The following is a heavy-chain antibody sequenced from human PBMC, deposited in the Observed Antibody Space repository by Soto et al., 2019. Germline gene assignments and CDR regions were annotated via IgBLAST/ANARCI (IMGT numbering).Heavy chain of an antibody. J-gene: IGHJ3*02. CDR1: GYTFTSCA. Sequence: ASVKVSCKASGYTFTSCAMHWVRQAPGQRLEWMGWINAGNGNTKYSQKFQGRVTMTTDTSTSTAYMELRSLRSDDTAVYYCARSSSGPPPDAFDIWGQGTMVTVSS. V-gene: IGHV1-3*01. CDR2: INAGNGNT. D-gene: IGHD6-19*01. CDR3: ARSSSGPPPDAFDI.